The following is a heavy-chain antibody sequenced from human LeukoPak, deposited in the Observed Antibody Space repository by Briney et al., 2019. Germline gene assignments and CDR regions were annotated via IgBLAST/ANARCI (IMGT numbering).Heavy chain of an antibody. D-gene: IGHD2-15*01. V-gene: IGHV4-4*07. Sequence: SETLSLTCTVSGGSISSYYWTWIRQPAGKGLEWIGRIYTSGSTNYNPSLKSRVTISLDTSKNQFSLKLSSVTAADTAVYYCARVGCSGGSCYRLRYYMDVWGKGTTVTVSS. CDR2: IYTSGST. CDR3: ARVGCSGGSCYRLRYYMDV. J-gene: IGHJ6*03. CDR1: GGSISSYY.